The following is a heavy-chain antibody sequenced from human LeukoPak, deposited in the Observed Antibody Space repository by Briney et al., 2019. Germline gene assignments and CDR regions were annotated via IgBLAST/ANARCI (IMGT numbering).Heavy chain of an antibody. Sequence: GGSLRLSCAASGFDFTNAWMNWVRQAPGKGPEWVGGIESKTDGGITDYAAPVNGRFTISRDDSKNTLYLHMNSLKTEDTAVYYCTTEEIYYGSGTIDYWGQGTLVTVSS. CDR3: TTEEIYYGSGTIDY. V-gene: IGHV3-15*04. CDR2: IESKTDGGIT. CDR1: GFDFTNAW. J-gene: IGHJ4*02. D-gene: IGHD3-10*01.